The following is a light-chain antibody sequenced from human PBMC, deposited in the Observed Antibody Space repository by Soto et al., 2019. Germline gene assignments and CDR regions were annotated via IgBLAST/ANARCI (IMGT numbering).Light chain of an antibody. CDR1: SSDVGAYNR. V-gene: IGLV2-18*01. CDR2: EVN. CDR3: SLYTSSSTVA. Sequence: QSALTQPPSVSASPGQSVTIPCTATSSDVGAYNRVSWYQQYPGTPPKLMISEVNHRPSGVPDRFSGSKSGNTASLTISGLQAEDEADYYCSLYTSSSTVAFGGGTKLTVL. J-gene: IGLJ2*01.